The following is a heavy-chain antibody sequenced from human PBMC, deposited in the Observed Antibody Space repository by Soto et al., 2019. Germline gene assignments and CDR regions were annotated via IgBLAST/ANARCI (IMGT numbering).Heavy chain of an antibody. D-gene: IGHD2-15*01. CDR3: AKDLRPGYCSGGSCYRIGAFDI. CDR1: GFTFSSYA. CDR2: ISGSGGST. J-gene: IGHJ3*02. V-gene: IGHV3-23*01. Sequence: GGSLRLSCAASGFTFSSYAMSWVRQAPGKGLEWVSAISGSGGSTYYADSVKGRFTISRDNSKNTLYLQMNSLRAEDTAVYYCAKDLRPGYCSGGSCYRIGAFDIWGQGTMVTVSS.